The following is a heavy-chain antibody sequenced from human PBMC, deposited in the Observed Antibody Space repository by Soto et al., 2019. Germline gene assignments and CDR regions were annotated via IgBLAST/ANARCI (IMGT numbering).Heavy chain of an antibody. CDR3: ARRGVSGSYSDY. V-gene: IGHV1-69*12. Sequence: QVQLVQSGAEVKEAGSSVKVSCRASGGTFSSYAISWVRQAPGQGLEWMGGIIPIFGTANYAQKFQGRVTITADESTSTAYMELSSLRSEDTAVYYCARRGVSGSYSDYWGQGTLVTVSS. CDR2: IIPIFGTA. D-gene: IGHD1-26*01. J-gene: IGHJ4*02. CDR1: GGTFSSYA.